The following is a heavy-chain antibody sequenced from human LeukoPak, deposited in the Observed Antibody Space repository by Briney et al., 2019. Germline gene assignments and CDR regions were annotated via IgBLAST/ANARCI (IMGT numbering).Heavy chain of an antibody. Sequence: GGSLRLSCAASGFTFSSYAMSWVRQAPGKGLEWVSAISGSGGSTYYADSVKGRFTISRDNSKNTLYLQMNSPRAEDTAVYYCAKDWGIVVVIGLPDYWGQGTLVTVSS. CDR2: ISGSGGST. V-gene: IGHV3-23*01. CDR3: AKDWGIVVVIGLPDY. D-gene: IGHD3-22*01. CDR1: GFTFSSYA. J-gene: IGHJ4*02.